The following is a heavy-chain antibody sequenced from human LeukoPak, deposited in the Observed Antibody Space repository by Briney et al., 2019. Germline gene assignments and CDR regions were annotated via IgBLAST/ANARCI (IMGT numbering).Heavy chain of an antibody. D-gene: IGHD3-22*01. CDR3: AKDKSSGYFSPIDS. V-gene: IGHV3-30*18. J-gene: IGHJ4*01. CDR1: GFRFSTHG. CDR2: ISSDVNKE. Sequence: PGGSLRLSCAASGFRFSTHGMHWVRQAPGSGMEWVAVISSDVNKEYYADSVKGRFTISRDKPKNTLYLQMNSLRAEDTAVYYCAKDKSSGYFSPIDSWGQGTLVIVSS.